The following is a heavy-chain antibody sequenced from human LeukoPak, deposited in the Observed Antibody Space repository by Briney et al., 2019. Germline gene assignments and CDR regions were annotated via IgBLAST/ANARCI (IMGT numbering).Heavy chain of an antibody. V-gene: IGHV3-15*01. CDR2: IKSKTDGGTT. CDR1: GFTFSNAW. D-gene: IGHD2-2*01. J-gene: IGHJ3*02. CDR3: ARHSEGPVNDAFDI. Sequence: PGGSLRLSCAASGFTFSNAWMSWIRQAPGKGLEWVDRIKSKTDGGTTDYAAPVKGRFTISRDDSKNTLYLQMNSLRAEDTAVYYCARHSEGPVNDAFDIWGQGTKVTVSS.